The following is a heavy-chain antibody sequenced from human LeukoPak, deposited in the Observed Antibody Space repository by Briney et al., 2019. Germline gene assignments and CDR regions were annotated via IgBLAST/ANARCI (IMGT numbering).Heavy chain of an antibody. Sequence: GGSLRLSCAVSGITLSSYAMSWVRQAPGKGLEWVSAISGSGGSTYYADSVKGRFTISRDNSKNTLYLQMNSLRAEDTAVYYCAKDTKPGIAVAGTGYWGQGTLVTVSS. J-gene: IGHJ4*02. CDR2: ISGSGGST. V-gene: IGHV3-23*01. CDR1: GITLSSYA. CDR3: AKDTKPGIAVAGTGY. D-gene: IGHD6-19*01.